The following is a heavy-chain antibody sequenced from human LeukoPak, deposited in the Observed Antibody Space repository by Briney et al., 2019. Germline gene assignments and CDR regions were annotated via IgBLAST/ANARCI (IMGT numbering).Heavy chain of an antibody. CDR3: ARQTRLVVVPAASFDY. Sequence: SETLSLTCTVSGYSISTGYYWDWIRQPPGKGLEWIGTFYHGGSTYYNPSLKSRVTISVDTSKNQFSLKLSSVTAADTAVYYCARQTRLVVVPAASFDYWGQGTLVTVSS. CDR2: FYHGGST. D-gene: IGHD2-2*01. J-gene: IGHJ4*02. CDR1: GYSISTGYY. V-gene: IGHV4-38-2*02.